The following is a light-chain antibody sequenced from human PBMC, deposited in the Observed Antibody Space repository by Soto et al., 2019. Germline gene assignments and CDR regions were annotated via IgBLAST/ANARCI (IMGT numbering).Light chain of an antibody. CDR3: QQYSNWPQT. J-gene: IGKJ1*01. Sequence: EIVLTQSPATLSVSPGERATLSCRASQSVSSYLAWYQQKPGQAPRLLIYDASTRATGIPARFSGSGSGTEFTLTISSLQSEDFAVYYCQQYSNWPQTFGQGTKVDI. CDR1: QSVSSY. V-gene: IGKV3D-15*01. CDR2: DAS.